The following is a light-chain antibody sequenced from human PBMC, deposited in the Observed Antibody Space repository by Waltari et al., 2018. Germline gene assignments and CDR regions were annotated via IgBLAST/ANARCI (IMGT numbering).Light chain of an antibody. Sequence: IVLTQSPDTLSLSLGKRATISCRASQTIKNTFLVWYQQKPGQAPRLLIHGAPSMATGFPDRFSGSGSGTDFTLTISRLEPEDVAVYYCQQYYGSILTFGGGTKVEI. CDR1: QTIKNTF. CDR2: GAP. CDR3: QQYYGSILT. V-gene: IGKV3-20*01. J-gene: IGKJ4*01.